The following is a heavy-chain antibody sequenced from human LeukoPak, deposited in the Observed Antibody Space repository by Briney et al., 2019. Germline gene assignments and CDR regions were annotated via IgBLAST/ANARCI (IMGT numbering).Heavy chain of an antibody. CDR2: IYYSGST. J-gene: IGHJ6*03. D-gene: IGHD3-10*01. CDR1: GGSISSSSYS. V-gene: IGHV4-39*07. Sequence: SETLSLTCTVSGGSISSSSYSWGWIRQPPGKGLEWIGSIYYSGSTYYNPSLKSRVTISVDTSKNQFSLKLSSVTAADTAVYYCARSYYYGSGSTLYYYYMDVWGKGTTVTISS. CDR3: ARSYYYGSGSTLYYYYMDV.